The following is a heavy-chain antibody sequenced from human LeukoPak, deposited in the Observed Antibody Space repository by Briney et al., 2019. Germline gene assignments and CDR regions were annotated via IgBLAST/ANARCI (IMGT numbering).Heavy chain of an antibody. CDR3: TRAVAGHPD. Sequence: PSETLSLTYAVSGVPFSNYYWSWVRQSPRQGLEWIGEINHSGYTNYNPSHKSRVTMSIDTSKNQFSLKLTSVTAADAGVYYCTRAVAGHPDWGQGTLVTVSS. D-gene: IGHD6-19*01. V-gene: IGHV4-34*01. J-gene: IGHJ4*02. CDR2: INHSGYT. CDR1: GVPFSNYY.